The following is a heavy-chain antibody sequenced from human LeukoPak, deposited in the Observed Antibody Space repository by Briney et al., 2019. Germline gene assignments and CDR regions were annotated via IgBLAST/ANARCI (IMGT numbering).Heavy chain of an antibody. CDR3: ARAVRGYSGCFDP. D-gene: IGHD5-12*01. CDR2: IYSGGST. J-gene: IGHJ5*02. Sequence: GGSLRLSCAASGFTVSSNYMSWVRQAPGKGLEWVSVIYSGGSTYYADSVKGRFTISRDNSKNTLYLQMNGLRAEDTAVYYCARAVRGYSGCFDPWGQGTLVTVSS. CDR1: GFTVSSNY. V-gene: IGHV3-66*02.